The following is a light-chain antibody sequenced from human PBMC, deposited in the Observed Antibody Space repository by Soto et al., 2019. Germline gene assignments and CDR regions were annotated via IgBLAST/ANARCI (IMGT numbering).Light chain of an antibody. CDR1: QSISSN. Sequence: EIVMTQSPATLSVSPGKRATLSCRASQSISSNLAWDQQKPGQPPRLLIYGASTRATDIPARFSGSGSGTEFTLTISSLQSEDFAVYYCQQYDNWPPLTFGGGTKVEIK. J-gene: IGKJ4*01. CDR3: QQYDNWPPLT. CDR2: GAS. V-gene: IGKV3-15*01.